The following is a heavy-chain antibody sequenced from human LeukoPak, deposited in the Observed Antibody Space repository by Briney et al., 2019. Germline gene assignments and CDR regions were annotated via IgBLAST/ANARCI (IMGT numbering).Heavy chain of an antibody. D-gene: IGHD3-9*01. CDR2: ISSSSSTI. Sequence: GGSLRLSCAASGFTFSSYSMNWVRQAPGKGLEWVSYISSSSSTIYYADSVKGRFTISRDNAKNSLYLQMNSLRAEDTAVYYCARGGYFDWLLPVDYWGRGTLVTVSS. CDR3: ARGGYFDWLLPVDY. CDR1: GFTFSSYS. V-gene: IGHV3-48*01. J-gene: IGHJ4*02.